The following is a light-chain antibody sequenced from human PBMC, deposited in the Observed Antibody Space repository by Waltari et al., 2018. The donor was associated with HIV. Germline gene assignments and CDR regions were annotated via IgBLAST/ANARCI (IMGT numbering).Light chain of an antibody. J-gene: IGLJ2*01. V-gene: IGLV7-43*01. Sequence: QTVVTQEPSLTVSPGGTVTLTCASSTGAVTSGYYPNWFQQKPGQPPRALISSTTNKHSWTPARFSGSHLGCKAALTLAGVQPKDEAAYYCLLYDGGAQPHVVFGGGTKLTVL. CDR2: STT. CDR1: TGAVTSGYY. CDR3: LLYDGGAQPHVV.